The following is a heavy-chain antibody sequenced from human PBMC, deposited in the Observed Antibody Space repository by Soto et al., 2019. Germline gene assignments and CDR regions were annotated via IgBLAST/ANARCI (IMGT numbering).Heavy chain of an antibody. CDR2: VYYSGST. CDR3: ARHRDFYGSGTHYQYMDV. Sequence: SETLSLTCTVSGGSISRYYWSWIRQPPGKGLEWIGYVYYSGSTNYNPSLKSRLTISMDTSKNQFSLKLSSVAAADMAIYYCARHRDFYGSGTHYQYMDVWGRGTTVTVSS. V-gene: IGHV4-59*08. CDR1: GGSISRYY. J-gene: IGHJ6*03. D-gene: IGHD3-10*01.